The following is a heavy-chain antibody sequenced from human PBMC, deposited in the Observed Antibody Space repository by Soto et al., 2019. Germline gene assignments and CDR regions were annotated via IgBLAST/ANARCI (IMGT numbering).Heavy chain of an antibody. D-gene: IGHD2-15*01. V-gene: IGHV1-46*01. J-gene: IGHJ6*02. CDR2: INPSGGST. Sequence: ASVKVSCKASGYTFTSYYMHWVRQAPGQGLEWMGIINPSGGSTSYAQKFQGRVTMTRDTSTSTVYMELSSLRSEDTAVYYCARTGYCSGGSCYDGYYYYGMDVWGQGTTVTVSS. CDR1: GYTFTSYY. CDR3: ARTGYCSGGSCYDGYYYYGMDV.